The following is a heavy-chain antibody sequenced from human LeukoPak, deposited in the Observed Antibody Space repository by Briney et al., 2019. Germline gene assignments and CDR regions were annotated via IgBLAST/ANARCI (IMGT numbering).Heavy chain of an antibody. D-gene: IGHD3-16*02. J-gene: IGHJ5*02. CDR3: ARLSLDNWFDP. CDR2: VYYSGST. CDR1: GGPVSSASYY. Sequence: SETLSLTCTVSGGPVSSASYYWSWIRQPPGRGLEWIAYVYYSGSTKYNPSLKSGVTISVDTSKNQFSLKLSSVTAADTAIYYCARLSLDNWFDPWGQGTLVTVSS. V-gene: IGHV4-61*01.